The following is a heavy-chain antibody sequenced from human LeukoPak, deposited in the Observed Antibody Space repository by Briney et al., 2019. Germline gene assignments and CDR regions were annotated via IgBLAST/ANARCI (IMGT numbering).Heavy chain of an antibody. D-gene: IGHD1-1*01. V-gene: IGHV1-69*05. CDR2: IIPIFGTA. CDR1: GGTFSSYA. Sequence: SVKVSCKASGGTFSSYAISWVRQAPGQGLEWMGGIIPIFGTANYAQKFQGRVTITTDESTSTAYMELSSLRSEDTAVYNCAAYNWNGGGFVPFDIWGQGTMVTVSS. J-gene: IGHJ3*02. CDR3: AAYNWNGGGFVPFDI.